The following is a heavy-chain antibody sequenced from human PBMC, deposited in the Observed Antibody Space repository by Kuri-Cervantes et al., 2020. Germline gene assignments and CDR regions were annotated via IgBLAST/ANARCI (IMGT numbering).Heavy chain of an antibody. D-gene: IGHD5-18*01. Sequence: GGSLRLSCAASGFTFDDYAMHWVRQAPGKGLEWVSGISRNSGSIGYADSVKGRFTISRDNAKNSLYLQMNSLRAEDTALYYCAKDHGYSYGSFDYWGQGTLVTVSS. CDR3: AKDHGYSYGSFDY. CDR2: ISRNSGSI. V-gene: IGHV3-9*01. CDR1: GFTFDDYA. J-gene: IGHJ4*02.